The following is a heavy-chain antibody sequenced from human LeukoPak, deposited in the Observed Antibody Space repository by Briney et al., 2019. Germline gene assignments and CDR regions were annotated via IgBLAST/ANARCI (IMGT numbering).Heavy chain of an antibody. CDR2: IIPIFGTA. D-gene: IGHD3-10*01. CDR3: ASTVVRGVILSYYYMDV. J-gene: IGHJ6*03. Sequence: SVKVSCKASGGTFSNYAISWVRQAPGQGLEWMGGIIPIFGTAKYAQRFQGRVTITADKSTSTAYMELSSLRSEDTAVYYCASTVVRGVILSYYYMDVWGKGTTVTVSS. CDR1: GGTFSNYA. V-gene: IGHV1-69*06.